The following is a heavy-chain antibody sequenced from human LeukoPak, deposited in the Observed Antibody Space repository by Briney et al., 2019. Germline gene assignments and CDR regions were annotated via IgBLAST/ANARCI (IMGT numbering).Heavy chain of an antibody. D-gene: IGHD5-12*01. J-gene: IGHJ4*02. CDR1: GLSFSRYS. Sequence: GGSLRLSCAASGLSFSRYSMNWVRQAPGKGLEWVSSISTTSRYIYYADSVQGRFTVTRDNAKNSLSLQMNSLRADDTAVYYCARGNSDYDHDYWGQGTLVTVSS. CDR3: ARGNSDYDHDY. V-gene: IGHV3-21*01. CDR2: ISTTSRYI.